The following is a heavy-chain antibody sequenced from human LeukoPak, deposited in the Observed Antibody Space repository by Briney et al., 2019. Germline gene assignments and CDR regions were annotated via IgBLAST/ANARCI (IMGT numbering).Heavy chain of an antibody. D-gene: IGHD6-13*01. V-gene: IGHV7-4-1*02. CDR3: ARDPYTSSSWYRGRANNWFDP. J-gene: IGHJ5*02. CDR2: INTNTGNP. Sequence: ASVKVSCKASGGTFSSYAISWVRQAPGQGLEWMGWINTNTGNPTYAQGFTGRFVFSLDTSVSTAYLQISSLKADDTAVYYCARDPYTSSSWYRGRANNWFDPWGQGTLVTVSS. CDR1: GGTFSSYA.